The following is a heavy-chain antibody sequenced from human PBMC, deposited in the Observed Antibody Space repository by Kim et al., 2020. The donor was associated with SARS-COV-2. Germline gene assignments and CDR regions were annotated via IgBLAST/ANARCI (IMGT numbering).Heavy chain of an antibody. V-gene: IGHV3-23*01. CDR2: IASGGDRT. CDR1: GFTFSSFS. CDR3: AKSSAFVI. Sequence: GGSLRLSCAASGFTFSSFSMAWVRQAPGKGLEWVSTIASGGDRTYYAESVKGRFTVSRDNSKNALYLQLNSLRVDDTAVYYCAKSSAFVIWGQGTLVTVS. J-gene: IGHJ3*02.